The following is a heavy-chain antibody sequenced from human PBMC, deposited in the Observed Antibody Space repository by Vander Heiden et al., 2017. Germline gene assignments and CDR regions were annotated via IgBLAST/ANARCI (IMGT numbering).Heavy chain of an antibody. CDR1: GFTFSSYA. CDR2: ISGSGGST. CDR3: AKDIPSMDV. V-gene: IGHV3-23*01. Sequence: EVQLLESGGGLVQPGGSLRLSCAASGFTFSSYAMSWVRQAPGKGLEWVSAISGSGGSTDDADSVKGRFTISRDNSKNTMYMKMNRLRAEDTAVYYCAKDIPSMDVWGQGTTVTVSS. D-gene: IGHD2-21*01. J-gene: IGHJ6*02.